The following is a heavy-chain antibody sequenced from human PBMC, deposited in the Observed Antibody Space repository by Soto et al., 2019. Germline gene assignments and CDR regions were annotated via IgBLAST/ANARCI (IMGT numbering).Heavy chain of an antibody. V-gene: IGHV1-18*01. CDR1: GYTFTNYG. Sequence: QVQLVQSGGEVKKPGASVKVSCKASGYTFTNYGISWVRQAPGQGLEWMGWINVYNGNTKYAQKVQGRVTRTTDTCMGKAYRELRTLRSYATAVYYCERGVGSGSYYNQYSWFDPWGQATLVTVSS. J-gene: IGHJ5*02. D-gene: IGHD3-10*01. CDR2: INVYNGNT. CDR3: ERGVGSGSYYNQYSWFDP.